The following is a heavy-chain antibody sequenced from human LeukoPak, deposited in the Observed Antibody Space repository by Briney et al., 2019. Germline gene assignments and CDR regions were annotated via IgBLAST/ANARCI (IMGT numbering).Heavy chain of an antibody. CDR2: INSDGSST. J-gene: IGHJ4*02. CDR3: ARGGSYGPRPGFDY. CDR1: GFTFSSYW. D-gene: IGHD5-18*01. V-gene: IGHV3-74*01. Sequence: GGSLRLSCAASGFTFSSYWMHWVRQAPGKGLVWVSRINSDGSSTSYADSVKGRFTISRDNAKNTLYLQMNSLRAEDTAVYYCARGGSYGPRPGFDYWGQGTLVTVSS.